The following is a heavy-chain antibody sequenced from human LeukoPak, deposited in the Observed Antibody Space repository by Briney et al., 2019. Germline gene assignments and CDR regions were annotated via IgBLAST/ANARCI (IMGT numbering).Heavy chain of an antibody. D-gene: IGHD5-12*01. Sequence: GVSLRLSCVTSGFTFSNYGMHWVRQAPGKGLEWVAFIRYDESNKYYADSVKGRFTISRDNAKNSLYLQMTSLRAEDTAVYYCARDLGYDDHWGQGTLVTVSS. CDR1: GFTFSNYG. CDR3: ARDLGYDDH. V-gene: IGHV3-30*02. CDR2: IRYDESNK. J-gene: IGHJ4*02.